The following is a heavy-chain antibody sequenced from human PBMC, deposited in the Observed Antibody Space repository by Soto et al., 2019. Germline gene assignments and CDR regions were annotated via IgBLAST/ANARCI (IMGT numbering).Heavy chain of an antibody. V-gene: IGHV3-21*01. CDR1: GFTFGGYS. D-gene: IGHD3-22*01. J-gene: IGHJ3*02. CDR3: ARDLLRYYYDSSGYYYTPYAFDI. CDR2: ISSSSSYI. Sequence: GGSLRLSCAASGFTFGGYSVNWVRQAPGKGLEWVSSISSSSSYIYYADSVKGRFTISRDNAKNSLYPQMNSLRAEDTAVYYCARDLLRYYYDSSGYYYTPYAFDIWGQGTMVTVSS.